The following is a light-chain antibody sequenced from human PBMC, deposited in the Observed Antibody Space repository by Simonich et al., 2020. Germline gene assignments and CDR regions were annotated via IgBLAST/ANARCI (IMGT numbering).Light chain of an antibody. CDR3: SSYTSSSTWV. CDR1: SSDVGGYNY. CDR2: DVS. V-gene: IGLV2-14*01. J-gene: IGLJ3*02. Sequence: QSALTQPASVSGSPGQSITISCTGTSSDVGGYNYVSWYQQHPGKAPKIMIYDVSKRPSGVSNRCSGSTSGNTASLTIYGLQAEDEADYYCSSYTSSSTWVFGGGTKLTVL.